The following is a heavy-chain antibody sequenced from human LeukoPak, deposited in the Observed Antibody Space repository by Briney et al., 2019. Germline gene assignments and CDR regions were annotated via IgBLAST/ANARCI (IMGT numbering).Heavy chain of an antibody. CDR2: ISGSGGST. D-gene: IGHD3-10*01. CDR3: AKDIADYYGSGSYSLHYYYYMDV. CDR1: GFTFSSYG. V-gene: IGHV3-23*01. J-gene: IGHJ6*03. Sequence: GGTLRLSCAASGFTFSSYGMSWVRQAPGKGLEWVSAISGSGGSTYYADSVKGRFTISRDNSKNTLYLQMNSLRAEDTAVYYCAKDIADYYGSGSYSLHYYYYMDVWGKGTTVTISS.